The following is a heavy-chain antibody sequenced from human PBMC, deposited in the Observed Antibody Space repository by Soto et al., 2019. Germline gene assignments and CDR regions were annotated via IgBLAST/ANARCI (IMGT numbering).Heavy chain of an antibody. D-gene: IGHD3-22*01. V-gene: IGHV4-59*01. CDR2: MYYSGST. CDR1: GGSISSYY. Sequence: PSETLSLTCTVSGGSISSYYWSWIRQPPGKGLEWIGYMYYSGSTNYNPSLKSRVTISVDTSKNQFSLKLSSVTAADTAVYYCGGKNYDSSGYFDYGGQGTLVTVSS. CDR3: GGKNYDSSGYFDY. J-gene: IGHJ4*02.